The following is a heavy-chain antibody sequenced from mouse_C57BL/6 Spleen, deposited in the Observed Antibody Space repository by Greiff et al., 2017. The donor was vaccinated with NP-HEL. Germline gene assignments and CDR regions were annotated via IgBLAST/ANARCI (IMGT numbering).Heavy chain of an antibody. CDR3: ARGVYYGSSPHPMDY. CDR1: GFTFSDYG. D-gene: IGHD1-1*01. V-gene: IGHV5-17*01. J-gene: IGHJ4*01. Sequence: DVKLVESGGGLVKPGGSLKLSYAASGFTFSDYGMHWVRQAPEKGLEWVAYISSGSSTIYYADTVKGRFTISRDNAKNTLFLPLTSLRSEDTAMYYCARGVYYGSSPHPMDYWGQGTSVTVSS. CDR2: ISSGSSTI.